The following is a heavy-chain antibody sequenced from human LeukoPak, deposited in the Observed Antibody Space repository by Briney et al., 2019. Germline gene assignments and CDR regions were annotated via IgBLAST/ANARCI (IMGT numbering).Heavy chain of an antibody. D-gene: IGHD3-3*01. J-gene: IGHJ4*02. CDR2: ISSSSNYI. CDR3: ARDLTDDFWSGYHFDF. Sequence: GGSLRLSCAASGFTFSSYWMNWVRQTPGKGLEWVSTISSSSNYIYYADSVKGRFTISRDNAKNSLYLQMNSLRAEDTAVYYCARDLTDDFWSGYHFDFWGQGNLVTVSS. CDR1: GFTFSSYW. V-gene: IGHV3-21*01.